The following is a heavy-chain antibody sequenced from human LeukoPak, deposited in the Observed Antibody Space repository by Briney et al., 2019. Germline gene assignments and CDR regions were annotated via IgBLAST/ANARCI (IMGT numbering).Heavy chain of an antibody. Sequence: GASVKVSCKVSGYTFTELSMHWVRQAPGKGLEWMGGFDPEDGETIYAQKFQGRVTMTEDTSTDTAYMELSSLRSEDTAVYYCATRWLYYYDSSGYYLYWGQGTLVTVSS. V-gene: IGHV1-24*01. J-gene: IGHJ4*02. D-gene: IGHD3-22*01. CDR2: FDPEDGET. CDR1: GYTFTELS. CDR3: ATRWLYYYDSSGYYLY.